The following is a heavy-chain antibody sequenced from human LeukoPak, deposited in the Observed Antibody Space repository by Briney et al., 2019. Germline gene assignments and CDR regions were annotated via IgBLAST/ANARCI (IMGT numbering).Heavy chain of an antibody. CDR3: AGVGSYYDMDV. V-gene: IGHV3-53*01. CDR1: GFTVSSKY. CDR2: IESGGST. Sequence: PGGSLRLSCAASGFTVSSKYMNWVRQAPGKGLEWVSVIESGGSTYYADSVKGRFTVSRDNFQNTLYLQMNSLRAEDTAVYYCAGVGSYYDMDVWGQGTTVTVSS. D-gene: IGHD3-10*01. J-gene: IGHJ6*02.